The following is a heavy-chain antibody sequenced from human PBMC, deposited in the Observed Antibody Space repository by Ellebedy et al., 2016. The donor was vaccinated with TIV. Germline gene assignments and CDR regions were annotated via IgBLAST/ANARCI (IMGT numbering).Heavy chain of an antibody. CDR3: VRDNSGYYYFDY. D-gene: IGHD3-22*01. CDR1: GFTFGSYT. CDR2: LPYDGYNE. J-gene: IGHJ4*02. V-gene: IGHV3-30*04. Sequence: GESLKISXAASGFTFGSYTMYWVRQAPGKGLEWVAMLPYDGYNEYYGDSVRGRFTISRVNSRSTLYLQMNSLRAEDTAVYYCVRDNSGYYYFDYWGQGTLVTVSS.